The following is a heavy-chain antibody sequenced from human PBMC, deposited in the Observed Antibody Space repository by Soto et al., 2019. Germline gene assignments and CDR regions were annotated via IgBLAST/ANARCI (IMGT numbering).Heavy chain of an antibody. D-gene: IGHD5-12*01. CDR1: GGSFSNFG. V-gene: IGHV1-69*13. CDR3: AREGSGYNF. Sequence: PVKVSCKASGGSFSNFGIRWVRQAPGQGLEWMGGIVPVFGRPNYAQRFRGRLTITADESTSTGYMELISLRSDDTAVYYCAREGSGYNFWGQGTQVTVSS. J-gene: IGHJ4*02. CDR2: IVPVFGRP.